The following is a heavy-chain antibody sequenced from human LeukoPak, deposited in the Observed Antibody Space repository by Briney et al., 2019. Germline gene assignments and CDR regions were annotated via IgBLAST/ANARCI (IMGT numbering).Heavy chain of an antibody. CDR1: GGPISLYY. D-gene: IGHD2-15*01. V-gene: IGHV4-4*07. CDR3: AGFIGCCSGGSCLGAFDI. Sequence: SETLSLTCTVSGGPISLYYWSWIRQPAGKGLEWIGRIYTSGSTDYNPSLKSRVTMSVDTSKNQFSLKLSSVTAADTAVYYCAGFIGCCSGGSCLGAFDIWGQGTMVTVSS. J-gene: IGHJ3*02. CDR2: IYTSGST.